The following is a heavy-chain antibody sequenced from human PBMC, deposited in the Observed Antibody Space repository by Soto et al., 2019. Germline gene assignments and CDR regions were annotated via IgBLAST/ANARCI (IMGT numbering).Heavy chain of an antibody. Sequence: ASVKVSCKVSGYTLTELSMHWVRQAPGKGLEWMGGFDPEDGETIYAQKFQGRVTMTEDTSTDTAYMELSSLRSEDTAVYYCATGILMAYAIDYWGQGTLVTVSS. CDR3: ATGILMAYAIDY. CDR2: FDPEDGET. CDR1: GYTLTELS. V-gene: IGHV1-24*01. J-gene: IGHJ4*02. D-gene: IGHD2-8*01.